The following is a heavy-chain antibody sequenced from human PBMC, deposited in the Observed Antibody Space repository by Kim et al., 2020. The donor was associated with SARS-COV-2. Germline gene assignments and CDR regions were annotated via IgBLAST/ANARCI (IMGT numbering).Heavy chain of an antibody. CDR1: GGTFSSYA. Sequence: SVKVSCKASGGTFSSYAISWVRQAPGQGLEWMGRIIPILGIANYAQKFQGRVTITADKSTSTAYMELSSLRSEDTAVYYCARDPIVYGDDLPYYYYGMDVWGQGTTVTVSS. J-gene: IGHJ6*02. CDR3: ARDPIVYGDDLPYYYYGMDV. V-gene: IGHV1-69*04. CDR2: IIPILGIA. D-gene: IGHD4-17*01.